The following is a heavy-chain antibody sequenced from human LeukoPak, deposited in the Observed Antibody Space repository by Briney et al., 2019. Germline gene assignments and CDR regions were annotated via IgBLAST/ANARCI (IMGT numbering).Heavy chain of an antibody. CDR1: GFTFSSYW. V-gene: IGHV3-74*01. CDR3: ARGNIAAAGIHY. D-gene: IGHD6-13*01. CDR2: INSDGSST. J-gene: IGHJ4*02. Sequence: GGSLRLSCAASGFTFSSYWMHWVRQAPGKGLVWVSRINSDGSSTSYADSVKGRFTISRDNAKNTLYLQMNSLRAEDTAVYYCARGNIAAAGIHYWGQGTLVTVSS.